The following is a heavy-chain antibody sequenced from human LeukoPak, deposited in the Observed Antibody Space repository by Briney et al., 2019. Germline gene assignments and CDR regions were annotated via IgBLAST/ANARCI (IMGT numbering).Heavy chain of an antibody. CDR2: IYSDNT. V-gene: IGHV3-53*01. D-gene: IGHD3-10*01. CDR3: ARDRYGSGIDY. Sequence: GGSLRLSCTVSGFTVSSNSMSWVRQAPGKGLEWVSLIYSDNTHYSDSVKGRFTISRDNAKNSLYLQMNSLRAEDTAVYYCARDRYGSGIDYWGQGTLVTVSS. CDR1: GFTVSSNS. J-gene: IGHJ4*02.